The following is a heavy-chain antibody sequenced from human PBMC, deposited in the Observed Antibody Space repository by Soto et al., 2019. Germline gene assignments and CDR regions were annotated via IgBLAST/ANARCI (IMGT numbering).Heavy chain of an antibody. J-gene: IGHJ6*02. Sequence: QLQLQESGPGLVKPSETLSLTCTVSGGSISSSSYYWGWIRQPPGKGLEWIGYIYYSGSTNYNPSLKSRVTISVDTSKNQFSLKLSSVTAADTAVYYCARDLSWDFWSGYHGDYYGMDVWGQGTTVTVSS. CDR1: GGSISSSSYY. D-gene: IGHD3-3*01. CDR3: ARDLSWDFWSGYHGDYYGMDV. V-gene: IGHV4-61*05. CDR2: IYYSGST.